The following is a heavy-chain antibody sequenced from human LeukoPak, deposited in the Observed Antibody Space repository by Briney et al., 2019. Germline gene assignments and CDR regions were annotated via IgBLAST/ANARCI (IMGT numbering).Heavy chain of an antibody. V-gene: IGHV3-9*03. CDR3: AKDMGRFLPGAFDI. D-gene: IGHD3-3*01. CDR1: GFTFDDYA. J-gene: IGHJ3*02. Sequence: PGRSLRLSCAASGFTFDDYAMHWVRQAPGKGLEWVSGISWNSGSIGYADSVKGRFAISRDNVKNSLYLQMNSLRAEDMALYYCAKDMGRFLPGAFDIWGQGTMVTVSS. CDR2: ISWNSGSI.